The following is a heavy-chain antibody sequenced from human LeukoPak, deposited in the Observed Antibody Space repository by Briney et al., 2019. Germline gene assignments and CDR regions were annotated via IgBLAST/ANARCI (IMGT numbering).Heavy chain of an antibody. D-gene: IGHD6-13*01. J-gene: IGHJ4*02. CDR1: GFTFSSYA. V-gene: IGHV3-30-3*01. CDR2: ISYDGSNK. Sequence: GGSLRLSCAASGFTFSSYAMHWVRQAPGKGLEWVAVISYDGSNKYYADSVKGRFTISRDNSKNTLYLQMNSLRAEDTAVYYCARVGYSSSWFWVYWGQGTLVTVSS. CDR3: ARVGYSSSWFWVY.